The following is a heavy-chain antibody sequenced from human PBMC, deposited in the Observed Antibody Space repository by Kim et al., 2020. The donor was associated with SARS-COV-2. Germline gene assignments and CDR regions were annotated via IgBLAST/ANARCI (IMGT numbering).Heavy chain of an antibody. Sequence: SETLSLTCTVSGGSISSSSYYWGWIRQPPGKGLEWIGSIYYSGSTYYNPSLKSRVTISVDTSKNQFSLKLSSVTAADTAVYYCAREKIDWVTHNWFDPWGQGTLVTVSS. D-gene: IGHD3-9*01. CDR3: AREKIDWVTHNWFDP. J-gene: IGHJ5*02. V-gene: IGHV4-39*07. CDR1: GGSISSSSYY. CDR2: IYYSGST.